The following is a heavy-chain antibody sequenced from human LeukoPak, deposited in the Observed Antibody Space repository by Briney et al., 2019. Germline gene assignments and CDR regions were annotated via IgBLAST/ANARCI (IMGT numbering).Heavy chain of an antibody. V-gene: IGHV4-59*01. Sequence: SETLSLTCTVSGGSISSYYWSWIRQPPGKGLEWIGYIYYSGSTNYNPSLKGRVTISVDMSKNQFSLKLSSVTAADTAVYYCARYSYGLGLSFDYWGQGTLVTVSS. D-gene: IGHD5-18*01. CDR2: IYYSGST. CDR3: ARYSYGLGLSFDY. CDR1: GGSISSYY. J-gene: IGHJ4*02.